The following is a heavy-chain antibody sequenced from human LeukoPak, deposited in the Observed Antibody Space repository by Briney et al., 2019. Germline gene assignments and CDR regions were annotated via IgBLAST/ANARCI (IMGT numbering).Heavy chain of an antibody. J-gene: IGHJ5*02. D-gene: IGHD2-2*01. CDR1: GFTVSSNY. CDR3: ARIFKVVPAAIHT. CDR2: IYSGGST. Sequence: GGSLRLSCAASGFTVSSNYMSWVRQAPGKGLEWVSVIYSGGSTYYADSVKGRFTISRDNSKNTLYLQMNSLRAEDTAVYYCARIFKVVPAAIHTWGQGTLVTVSS. V-gene: IGHV3-53*01.